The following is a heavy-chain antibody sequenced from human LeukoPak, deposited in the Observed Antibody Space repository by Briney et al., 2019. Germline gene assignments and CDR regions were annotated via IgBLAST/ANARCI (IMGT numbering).Heavy chain of an antibody. J-gene: IGHJ3*02. V-gene: IGHV4-34*01. CDR2: INHSGST. Sequence: PSETLSLTCAVYGGSFSGYYWSWIRQPPGKGLEWIGEINHSGSTNYNPSLKSRVTISVDTSKNQFSLKLSSVTAADTAVYYCARLAAAGTRVGAFDIWGQGTMVTVSS. CDR1: GGSFSGYY. CDR3: ARLAAAGTRVGAFDI. D-gene: IGHD6-13*01.